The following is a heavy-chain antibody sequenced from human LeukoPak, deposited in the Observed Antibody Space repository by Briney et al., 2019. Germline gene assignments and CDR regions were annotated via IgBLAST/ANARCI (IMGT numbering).Heavy chain of an antibody. D-gene: IGHD4-17*01. CDR3: ARDFSGSTLYGDYLYYFDY. CDR2: INPNSGGT. Sequence: KVSCKASGYTFTGYYMHWVRQAPGQGLEWMGWINPNSGGTNYAQKFQGRVTMTRDTSISTAYMELSRLRSDDTAVYYCARDFSGSTLYGDYLYYFDYWGQGTLVTVSS. CDR1: GYTFTGYY. V-gene: IGHV1-2*02. J-gene: IGHJ4*02.